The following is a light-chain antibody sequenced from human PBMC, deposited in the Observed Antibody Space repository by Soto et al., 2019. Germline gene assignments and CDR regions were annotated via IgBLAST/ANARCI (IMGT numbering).Light chain of an antibody. CDR1: QGISSY. V-gene: IGKV1-8*01. CDR2: AAS. Sequence: AIRMTQSPSSLSASTGDRVTITCRASQGISSYLAWYQQKPGKAPKLLIYAASTLQSGVPSRFSGSGSGTDFTHTISYLQSEDFATYYCQQYYSYPLTFGGGTKVEIK. J-gene: IGKJ4*01. CDR3: QQYYSYPLT.